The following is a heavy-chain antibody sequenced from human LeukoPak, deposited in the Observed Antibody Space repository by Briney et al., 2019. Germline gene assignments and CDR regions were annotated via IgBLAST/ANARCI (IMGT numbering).Heavy chain of an antibody. CDR1: GMSISSYY. CDR2: IFTSGST. V-gene: IGHV4-4*07. CDR3: ARDRGFSWFDP. J-gene: IGHJ5*02. Sequence: SETLSLTCSVSGMSISSYYWTWIRQPAGKGLEWIGRIFTSGSTSYNPSLTSRVTMSVDTSKNQFSLTLTSVTAADTAVYYCARDRGFSWFDPWGQGTLVTVSS. D-gene: IGHD3-10*01.